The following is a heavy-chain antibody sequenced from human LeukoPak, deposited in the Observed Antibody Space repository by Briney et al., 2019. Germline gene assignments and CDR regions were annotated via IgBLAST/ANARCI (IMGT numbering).Heavy chain of an antibody. Sequence: AGGSLRLSCGASGFSFSSYSMNWVRQAPGKGLEWVSYISSSSSTIYYADSVKGRFTISRDNAKNSLYLQMNSLRAEDTAVYYCASSVGDLDYYYYYMDVWGKGTTVTVSS. CDR1: GFSFSSYS. D-gene: IGHD2-21*01. J-gene: IGHJ6*03. CDR2: ISSSSSTI. V-gene: IGHV3-48*01. CDR3: ASSVGDLDYYYYYMDV.